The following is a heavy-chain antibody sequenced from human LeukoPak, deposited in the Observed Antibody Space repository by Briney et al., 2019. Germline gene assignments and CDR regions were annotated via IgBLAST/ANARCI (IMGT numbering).Heavy chain of an antibody. CDR2: INHSGST. J-gene: IGHJ3*02. D-gene: IGHD2-2*01. CDR1: GGSFSGYY. CDR3: ARWRCSSTSCYENDAFDI. V-gene: IGHV4-34*01. Sequence: SETLSLTCAVYGGSFSGYYWSWIRQPPGKGLEWIGEINHSGSTNYNPSLKSRVTISVDTSKNQFSLKLSSVTAADTAVYYWARWRCSSTSCYENDAFDIWGQGTMVTVSS.